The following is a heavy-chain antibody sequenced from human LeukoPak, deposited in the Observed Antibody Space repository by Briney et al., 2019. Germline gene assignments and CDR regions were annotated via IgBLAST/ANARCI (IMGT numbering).Heavy chain of an antibody. V-gene: IGHV4-34*01. D-gene: IGHD2-2*01. CDR3: ARGGIVVVPAAMRPLNWFDP. J-gene: IGHJ5*02. Sequence: SETLSLTCAVYGGSFSGYYWSWIRHPPGKGLEWIGEINHSGSTNYNPSLKSRVTISVDTSKNQFSLKLSSVTAADTAVYYCARGGIVVVPAAMRPLNWFDPWGQGTLVTVSS. CDR2: INHSGST. CDR1: GGSFSGYY.